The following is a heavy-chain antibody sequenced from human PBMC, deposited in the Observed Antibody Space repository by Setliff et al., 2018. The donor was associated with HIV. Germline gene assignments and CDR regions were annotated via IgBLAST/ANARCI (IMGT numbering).Heavy chain of an antibody. D-gene: IGHD3-22*01. CDR2: IYTSGNT. Sequence: PSETLSLTCTVSGDSVSSASYYWSWIRQPAGQGLEWIGRIYTSGNTNYNPSTNYNPSLKSRITISLETSRNQFSLKLTSVTAADTAVYYCARHFDGYDYNSAYWGQGTLVTVSS. V-gene: IGHV4-61*10. CDR3: ARHFDGYDYNSAY. J-gene: IGHJ4*02. CDR1: GDSVSSASYY.